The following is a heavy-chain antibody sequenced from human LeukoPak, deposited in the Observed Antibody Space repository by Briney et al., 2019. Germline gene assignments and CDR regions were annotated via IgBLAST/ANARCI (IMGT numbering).Heavy chain of an antibody. Sequence: SETLSLTCTVSGGSISSYCWSWIRQPPGKGLEWVGYIYYSGSTNYNPSLKSRVTISVDTSKNQFSLKLSSVTAADTAVYYCARAGGLGPITMVRGAPLYYYYMDVWGKGTTVTVSS. V-gene: IGHV4-59*01. D-gene: IGHD3-10*01. J-gene: IGHJ6*03. CDR3: ARAGGLGPITMVRGAPLYYYYMDV. CDR2: IYYSGST. CDR1: GGSISSYC.